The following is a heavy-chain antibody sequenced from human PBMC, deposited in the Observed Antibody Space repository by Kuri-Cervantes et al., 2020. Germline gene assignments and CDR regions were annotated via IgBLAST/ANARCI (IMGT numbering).Heavy chain of an antibody. CDR1: GFTFSNYV. CDR2: ITSGRST. CDR3: ARSGSYRLFGY. D-gene: IGHD1-26*01. Sequence: GGSLRLSCAASGFTFSNYVMTWVRQAPGKGLEWVSGITSGRSTFYADSVKGRFTISRDNAKNSLYLQMNSLRAEDTAVYYCARSGSYRLFGYWGQGTLVTVSS. J-gene: IGHJ4*02. V-gene: IGHV3-23*01.